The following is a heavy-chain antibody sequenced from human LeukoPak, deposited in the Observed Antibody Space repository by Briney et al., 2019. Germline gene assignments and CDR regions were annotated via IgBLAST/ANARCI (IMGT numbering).Heavy chain of an antibody. CDR1: GYTFTGYY. J-gene: IGHJ4*02. CDR3: AVSPFTMVRGVHFDY. CDR2: INPNSGGT. Sequence: ASVKVSCKASGYTFTGYYMHWVRQAPGQGLEWMGWINPNSGGTNYAQKFQGRVTMTRDTSISTAYMELSRLRSDDTAVYYCAVSPFTMVRGVHFDYWGLGTLVTVSS. D-gene: IGHD3-10*01. V-gene: IGHV1-2*02.